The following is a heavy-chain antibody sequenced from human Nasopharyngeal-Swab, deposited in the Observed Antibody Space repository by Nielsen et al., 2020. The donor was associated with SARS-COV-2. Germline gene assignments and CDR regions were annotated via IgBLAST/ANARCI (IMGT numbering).Heavy chain of an antibody. CDR1: GFNFSSYG. CDR3: AKDESGYYYDSSGYIDY. J-gene: IGHJ4*02. Sequence: GESLKISCAASGFNFSSYGMHWVRQAPGKGLEWVAVISYDGSNKYYADSVKGRFTISRDNSKNTLYLQMNSLRAEDTAVYYCAKDESGYYYDSSGYIDYWGQGTLVTVSS. CDR2: ISYDGSNK. V-gene: IGHV3-30*18. D-gene: IGHD3-22*01.